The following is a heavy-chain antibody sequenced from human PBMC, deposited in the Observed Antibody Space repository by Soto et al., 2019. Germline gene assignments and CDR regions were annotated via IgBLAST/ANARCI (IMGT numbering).Heavy chain of an antibody. CDR2: IYYSGST. D-gene: IGHD6-19*01. CDR3: ESGGGSGWYVWFDP. V-gene: IGHV4-31*03. Sequence: QVQLQESGPGLVKPSQTLSLTCTVSGGSISSGGYYWSWIRQHPGKGLEWIGYIYYSGSTYYNPSLKSRVTISVDKSKNQFSMKLSSVTAADTAVYYCESGGGSGWYVWFDPWGQGTLVTVSS. CDR1: GGSISSGGYY. J-gene: IGHJ5*02.